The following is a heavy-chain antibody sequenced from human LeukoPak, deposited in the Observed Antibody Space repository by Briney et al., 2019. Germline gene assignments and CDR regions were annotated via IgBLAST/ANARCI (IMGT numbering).Heavy chain of an antibody. J-gene: IGHJ4*02. Sequence: GASVKFSCKVSGYTLTELSMHWVRQAPGRGLEWMGGFDPEDGETIYAQKFQGRVTMTEDTSTDTAYMELSSLRSEDTAVYYCATGDYYGSGSSPPGGYWGQGTLVTVSS. CDR3: ATGDYYGSGSSPPGGY. CDR1: GYTLTELS. V-gene: IGHV1-24*01. CDR2: FDPEDGET. D-gene: IGHD3-10*01.